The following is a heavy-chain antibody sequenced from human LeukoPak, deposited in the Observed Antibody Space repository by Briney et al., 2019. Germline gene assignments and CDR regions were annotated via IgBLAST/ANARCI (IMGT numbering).Heavy chain of an antibody. CDR2: IGSSGTLM. D-gene: IGHD1-26*01. Sequence: GGSLRLSCAASGFTFSNYEMKWVRQAPGEGLEWVSYIGSSGTLMYYADSVKGRFTISRDNAKNSLYLQMNSLRAEDRAVYYCARGWDGNYWGQGTLVTVSS. J-gene: IGHJ4*02. CDR3: ARGWDGNY. V-gene: IGHV3-48*03. CDR1: GFTFSNYE.